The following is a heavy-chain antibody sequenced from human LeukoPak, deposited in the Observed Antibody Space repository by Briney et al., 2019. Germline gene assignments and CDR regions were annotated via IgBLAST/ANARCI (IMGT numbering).Heavy chain of an antibody. CDR1: GGSISSSSYS. D-gene: IGHD5-18*01. CDR2: IYYSGST. Sequence: SETLSLTCTVSGGSISSSSYSWGWIRQPPGKGLEWIGHIYYSGSTNYNPSLKSRVTISIDTSKNQFSLRLSSVTAADTAVYYCARGAAGYSYGWGQGTLVTVSS. J-gene: IGHJ4*02. V-gene: IGHV4-61*05. CDR3: ARGAAGYSYG.